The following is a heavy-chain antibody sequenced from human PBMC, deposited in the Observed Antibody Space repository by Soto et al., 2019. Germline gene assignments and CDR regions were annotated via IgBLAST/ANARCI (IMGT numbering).Heavy chain of an antibody. D-gene: IGHD6-13*01. Sequence: VQLVESGGGLVQPGGSLRLSCAASGFTFSNYWMYWVRQAPGKGLVWVSRVNNDGTDTTHADSVKGRFTISRDNAENTLYLQMNRLRAQDTAVYYCARGGLQHALDVWGQGSMVTVSS. J-gene: IGHJ6*02. CDR3: ARGGLQHALDV. CDR2: VNNDGTDT. V-gene: IGHV3-74*03. CDR1: GFTFSNYW.